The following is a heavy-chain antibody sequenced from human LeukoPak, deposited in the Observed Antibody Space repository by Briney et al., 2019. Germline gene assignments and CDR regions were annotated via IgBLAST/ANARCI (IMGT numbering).Heavy chain of an antibody. V-gene: IGHV3-21*01. CDR1: GFTFSSYS. D-gene: IGHD6-13*01. Sequence: GGSLRLSCAASGFTFSSYSMTWVRQAPGKGLEWVSSISSSSSYIYYVDSVKGRFTISRDNAKNSLYLQMNSLRAEDTAVYYCARGGSSWRFDYWGQGTLVTVSS. CDR3: ARGGSSWRFDY. CDR2: ISSSSSYI. J-gene: IGHJ4*02.